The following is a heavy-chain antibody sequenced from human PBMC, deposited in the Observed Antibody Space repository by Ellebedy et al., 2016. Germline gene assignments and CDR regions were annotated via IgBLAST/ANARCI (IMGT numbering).Heavy chain of an antibody. CDR3: ARDDDGSGNYFDY. Sequence: GGSLRLSCAASAFTFSSYGMHWVRQAPGKGLEWVAVIPYDGSYTYYADSVKGRFTISRGNSKNTLYLQMNSLRPEDTAVYYCARDDDGSGNYFDYWGQGTLVTVSS. V-gene: IGHV3-30*03. CDR1: AFTFSSYG. J-gene: IGHJ4*02. D-gene: IGHD3-10*01. CDR2: IPYDGSYT.